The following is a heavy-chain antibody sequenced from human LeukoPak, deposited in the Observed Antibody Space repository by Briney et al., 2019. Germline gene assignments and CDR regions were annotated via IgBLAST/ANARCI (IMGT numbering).Heavy chain of an antibody. CDR3: ARDRGLWFGELLSPFDP. Sequence: GGSLRLSCAASGFTFSSYSMNWVRQAPGKGLEWVSSISSSSTYIYYADSVKGRFTISRDNAKNSLYLQMNSLRAEDTAVYYRARDRGLWFGELLSPFDPWGQGTLVTVSS. J-gene: IGHJ5*02. V-gene: IGHV3-21*01. CDR1: GFTFSSYS. CDR2: ISSSSTYI. D-gene: IGHD3-10*01.